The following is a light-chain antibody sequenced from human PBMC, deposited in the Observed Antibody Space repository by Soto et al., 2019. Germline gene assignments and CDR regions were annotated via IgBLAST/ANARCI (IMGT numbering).Light chain of an antibody. Sequence: EIVLTQSPGTLSLYPGERTTLSCRTSQSVSSSYLAWYQQKPGQAPRLLIYGASNRATGIPDRFSGSGSGTDLTLTISRLEPEDFAVYYCQQYGSSPWTFGQGTKV. CDR3: QQYGSSPWT. J-gene: IGKJ1*01. V-gene: IGKV3-20*01. CDR2: GAS. CDR1: QSVSSSY.